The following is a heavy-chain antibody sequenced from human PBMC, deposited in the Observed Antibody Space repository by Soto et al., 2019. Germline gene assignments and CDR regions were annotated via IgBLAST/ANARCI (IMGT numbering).Heavy chain of an antibody. Sequence: ASVKVSCKASGGTFSSYSISWVRQAPGQGLEWMGGIIPIFGTANYAQKFQGRVTITADESTSTAYMELSSLRSEDTAVYYCARDDGSPVAGTPYYHCMDVWGQGTTVTVSS. J-gene: IGHJ6*02. D-gene: IGHD6-19*01. V-gene: IGHV1-69*13. CDR2: IIPIFGTA. CDR1: GGTFSSYS. CDR3: ARDDGSPVAGTPYYHCMDV.